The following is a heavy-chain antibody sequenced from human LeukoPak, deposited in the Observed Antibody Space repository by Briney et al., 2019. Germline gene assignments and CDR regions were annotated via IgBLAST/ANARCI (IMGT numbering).Heavy chain of an antibody. Sequence: GGSLRLSCAASGFTFNTYAMHWVRQAPGKGLEYVSAITADGGTTYYANSVKGRFTISRDNSKNTLYLQMGSLRPEDMAVYYCARDNYGSGDYWGQGTLVTVSS. V-gene: IGHV3-64*01. CDR2: ITADGGTT. D-gene: IGHD3-10*01. CDR3: ARDNYGSGDY. J-gene: IGHJ4*02. CDR1: GFTFNTYA.